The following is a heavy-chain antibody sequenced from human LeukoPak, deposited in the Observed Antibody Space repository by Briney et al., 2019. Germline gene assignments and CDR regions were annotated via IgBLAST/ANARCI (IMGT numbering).Heavy chain of an antibody. D-gene: IGHD2-15*01. CDR2: ISSSSSTI. V-gene: IGHV3-48*01. CDR3: ATGTLRGWHYFDY. Sequence: GGSLRLSCAASGFTFSSYSMNLVRQAPGKGLEWVSYISSSSSTIYYADSVKGRFTISRDNAKNSLYLQMNSLRAEDTAVYYCATGTLRGWHYFDYWGQGTLVTVSS. J-gene: IGHJ4*02. CDR1: GFTFSSYS.